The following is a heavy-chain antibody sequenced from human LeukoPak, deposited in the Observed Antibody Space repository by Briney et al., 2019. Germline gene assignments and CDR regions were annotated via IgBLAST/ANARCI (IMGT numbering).Heavy chain of an antibody. CDR2: LYSDGST. CDR1: GFTASSNY. D-gene: IGHD6-13*01. V-gene: IGHV3-53*01. J-gene: IGHJ4*02. CDR3: VKDLSSWLPGVFDY. Sequence: GGSLRLSCVASGFTASSNYMSWVRQAPGKGLEWVSLLYSDGSTFYGDSVKGRFTISRDKSKNTLYLEMNSLRAEDTAVYYCVKDLSSWLPGVFDYWGQGTPVTVSS.